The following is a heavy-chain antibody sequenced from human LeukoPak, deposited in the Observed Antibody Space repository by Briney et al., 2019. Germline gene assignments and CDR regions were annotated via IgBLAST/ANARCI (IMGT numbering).Heavy chain of an antibody. Sequence: GASVKVSCKASGYTFTSYGISWVRQAPGQGLEWMGWISAYNGNTNYAQKLQGRVTMTTDTSTSTAYMELRSLSSDDTAVYYCARDSELRYCSGGSCSFDYWGQGTLVTVSS. CDR1: GYTFTSYG. D-gene: IGHD2-15*01. V-gene: IGHV1-18*01. J-gene: IGHJ4*02. CDR3: ARDSELRYCSGGSCSFDY. CDR2: ISAYNGNT.